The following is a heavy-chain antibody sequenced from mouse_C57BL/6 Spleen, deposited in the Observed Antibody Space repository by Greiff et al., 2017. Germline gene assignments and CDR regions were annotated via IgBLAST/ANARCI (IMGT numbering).Heavy chain of an antibody. J-gene: IGHJ3*01. V-gene: IGHV1-64*01. Sequence: QVQLQQSGAELVKPGASVKLSCKASGYTFTSYWMHWVKQRPGQGLEWIGMIHPNSGSTNYNEKFKSKATLTVDKSSSTAYMQLSSLTSEDSAVYYCAKTLYGSKAWFAYWGQGTLVTGSA. CDR2: IHPNSGST. D-gene: IGHD1-1*01. CDR3: AKTLYGSKAWFAY. CDR1: GYTFTSYW.